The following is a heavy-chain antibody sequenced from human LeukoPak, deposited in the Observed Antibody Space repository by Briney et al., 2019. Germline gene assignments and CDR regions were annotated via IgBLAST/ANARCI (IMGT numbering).Heavy chain of an antibody. J-gene: IGHJ5*02. CDR3: ARAIPWGMVRGVPVWFDP. Sequence: ASVKVSCKASGYTFTSYYMHWVRQAPGQGLEWMGIINPSGGSTSYAQKFQGRVTMTRDTSTSTVYMELSSLRSEDTAVYYCARAIPWGMVRGVPVWFDPWGQGTLVTVSS. D-gene: IGHD3-10*01. CDR1: GYTFTSYY. V-gene: IGHV1-46*01. CDR2: INPSGGST.